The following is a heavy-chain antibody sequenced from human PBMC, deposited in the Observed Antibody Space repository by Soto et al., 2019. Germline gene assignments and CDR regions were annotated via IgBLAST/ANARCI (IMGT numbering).Heavy chain of an antibody. CDR3: ARDGMTTGDT. D-gene: IGHD2-21*02. V-gene: IGHV4-4*07. CDR1: GVSVRSYT. J-gene: IGHJ4*02. CDR2: VFSSVSA. Sequence: SETLSLTCIVSGVSVRSYTWSWVRQPANKGLEWIGRVFSSVSATYNPSLKSRVSVSMDTPENRISLKLDSVTAADAGVYFCARDGMTTGDTWGPGTLVTVS.